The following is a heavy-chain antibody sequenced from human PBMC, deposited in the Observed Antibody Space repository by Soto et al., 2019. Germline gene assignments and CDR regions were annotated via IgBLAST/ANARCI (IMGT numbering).Heavy chain of an antibody. J-gene: IGHJ6*02. CDR3: ASGGMVVAEEYYYGMDV. D-gene: IGHD2-15*01. CDR1: GGSISSYY. V-gene: IGHV4-59*01. CDR2: IYYSGST. Sequence: QVQLQESGPGLVKPSETLSLTCTVSGGSISSYYWSWIRQPPGKGLEWIGYIYYSGSTNYNPSLKSRVTISVDTSKNQFSLKLSSVTAADTAVYYCASGGMVVAEEYYYGMDVWGQGTTVTVSS.